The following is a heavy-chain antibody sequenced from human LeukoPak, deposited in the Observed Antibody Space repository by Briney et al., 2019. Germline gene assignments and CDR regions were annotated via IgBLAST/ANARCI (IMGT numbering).Heavy chain of an antibody. Sequence: GGSLRLSCAASGFSFSIYSLTWVRQAPGKGLEWIAYINEGSSVIYYAVSVEGRLTVSRDNAKNSLYLQMNSLRGDDTAVYYCARGFGTSWFYSWGQGTLVTVSS. CDR2: INEGSSVI. J-gene: IGHJ5*01. CDR3: ARGFGTSWFYS. D-gene: IGHD2-2*01. CDR1: GFSFSIYS. V-gene: IGHV3-48*04.